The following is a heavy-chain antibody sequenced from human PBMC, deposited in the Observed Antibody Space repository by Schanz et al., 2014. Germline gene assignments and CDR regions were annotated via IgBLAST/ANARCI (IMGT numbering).Heavy chain of an antibody. V-gene: IGHV3-33*01. Sequence: QVQLVESGGGVVQFGRSLRLSCVASGFTFSSYGMHWVRQAPGKGLEWVAVIWYDENNKYYADSVKGRFTMSRDNSKNTLYLQMNSLRAEDTAVYYCARANYRRKLNFDYWGRGTLVTVSS. CDR3: ARANYRRKLNFDY. CDR1: GFTFSSYG. CDR2: IWYDENNK. J-gene: IGHJ4*02. D-gene: IGHD3-10*01.